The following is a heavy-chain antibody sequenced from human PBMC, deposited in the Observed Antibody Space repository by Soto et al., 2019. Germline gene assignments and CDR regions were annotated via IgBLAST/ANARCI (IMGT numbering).Heavy chain of an antibody. J-gene: IGHJ4*02. CDR2: INPSGGST. CDR3: ARCPSIAVAGQRYYFDY. Sequence: ASVKVSCTASGYTFTSYYMHWVRQAPGQGLEWMGWINPSGGSTSYAQKFQGRVTMTRDTSTSTVYMELSSLRSEDTAVYYCARCPSIAVAGQRYYFDYWGQGTLVTVSS. D-gene: IGHD6-19*01. V-gene: IGHV1-46*01. CDR1: GYTFTSYY.